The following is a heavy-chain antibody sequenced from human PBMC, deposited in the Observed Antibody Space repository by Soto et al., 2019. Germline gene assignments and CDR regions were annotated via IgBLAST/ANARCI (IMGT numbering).Heavy chain of an antibody. V-gene: IGHV1-46*01. Sequence: ASVKVSCKASGYTFTSYYMHWVRQAPGQGLEWMGIINPSGGSTSYAQKFQGRVTMTRDTSTSTVYMELSSLRSEDTAVYYCARGIVVVVAATHDYYYGMDVWGQRTTVTVSS. J-gene: IGHJ6*02. CDR3: ARGIVVVVAATHDYYYGMDV. CDR1: GYTFTSYY. D-gene: IGHD2-15*01. CDR2: INPSGGST.